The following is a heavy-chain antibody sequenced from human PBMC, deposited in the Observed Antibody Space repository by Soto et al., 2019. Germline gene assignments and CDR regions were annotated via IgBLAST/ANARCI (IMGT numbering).Heavy chain of an antibody. Sequence: QVQLVESGGGVVQPGRSLRLSCAASGFTFSGYGIHWVRQAPGKGLEWVAVTRHDGSNTYYADSVRGRFTISRDNSNKMLYLQMNSLRAEDTAVYYCARDGVGTTTYFGYFDYWGQGTLVPVSS. V-gene: IGHV3-33*01. D-gene: IGHD1-26*01. CDR3: ARDGVGTTTYFGYFDY. J-gene: IGHJ4*02. CDR1: GFTFSGYG. CDR2: TRHDGSNT.